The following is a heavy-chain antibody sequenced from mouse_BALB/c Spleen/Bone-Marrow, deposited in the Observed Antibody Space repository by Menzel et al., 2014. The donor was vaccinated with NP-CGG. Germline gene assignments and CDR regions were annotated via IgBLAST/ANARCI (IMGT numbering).Heavy chain of an antibody. V-gene: IGHV1-20*02. CDR1: GYSFTGYF. J-gene: IGHJ1*01. CDR3: ARVTTDWYFDV. Sequence: VQLQQPGPELVKPGASVKISCKASGYSFTGYFMNWVMQSHGKSLEWIGRINPYNGDTFYNQKSKGKATLTVDKSSSTAHMELRSLASEDSAVYYCARVTTDWYFDVWGAGTTVPVSS. CDR2: INPYNGDT. D-gene: IGHD1-1*01.